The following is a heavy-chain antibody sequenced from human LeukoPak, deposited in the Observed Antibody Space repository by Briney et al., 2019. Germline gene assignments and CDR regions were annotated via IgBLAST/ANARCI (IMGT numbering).Heavy chain of an antibody. Sequence: GGSLGLSCAASGFTFSSYSMNWVRQAPGKGLEWVSSISSSSSYIYYADSVKGRFTISRDNAKNSLYLQMNSLRAEDTAVYYCARDRYSSGWYVYYGMDVWGQGTTVTVSS. J-gene: IGHJ6*02. D-gene: IGHD6-19*01. V-gene: IGHV3-21*01. CDR1: GFTFSSYS. CDR3: ARDRYSSGWYVYYGMDV. CDR2: ISSSSSYI.